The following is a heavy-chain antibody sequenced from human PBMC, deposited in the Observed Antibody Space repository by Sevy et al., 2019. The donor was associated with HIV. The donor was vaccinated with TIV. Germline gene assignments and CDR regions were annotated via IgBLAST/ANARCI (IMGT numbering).Heavy chain of an antibody. D-gene: IGHD4-17*01. CDR1: GFTFSDYY. Sequence: GGSLRLSCAASGFTFSDYYMSWIRQAPGKGPEWVSYINNSSRFINYVDSVKGRFTISRDNAKNSLFLQMNSLRAEDTAVYYCVRDLPPSATTVTHFDYWGQGTLVTVSS. V-gene: IGHV3-11*06. CDR3: VRDLPPSATTVTHFDY. J-gene: IGHJ4*02. CDR2: INNSSRFI.